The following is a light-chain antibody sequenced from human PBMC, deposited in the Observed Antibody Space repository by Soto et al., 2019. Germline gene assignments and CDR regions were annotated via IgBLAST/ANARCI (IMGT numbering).Light chain of an antibody. CDR2: SNN. CDR1: SSNIGSNY. Sequence: QSVLTQPPSASGTPGQRVTISCSGSSSNIGSNYVYWYQHLPGTAPKLIIFSNNERPSGVPDRFSGSKSGTSASLAISGLRSEDEADYYCAAWDDSLSGLWVFGGGTQLTVL. V-gene: IGLV1-47*02. CDR3: AAWDDSLSGLWV. J-gene: IGLJ3*02.